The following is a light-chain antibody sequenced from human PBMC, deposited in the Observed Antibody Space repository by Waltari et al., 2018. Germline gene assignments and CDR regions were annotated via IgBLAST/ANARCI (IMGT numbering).Light chain of an antibody. J-gene: IGLJ2*01. CDR2: DVS. CDR3: SSYTSRSTLGI. V-gene: IGLV2-14*03. CDR1: SSDVGGYDS. Sequence: QSALTQPASVSGSPGQSITISCSGTSSDVGGYDSVSWYQQHPGKAPKLLIYDVSNRPSGVSNRFSGYKSDNSASLTISGLQAEDEADYYCSSYTSRSTLGIFGGGTKLTVL.